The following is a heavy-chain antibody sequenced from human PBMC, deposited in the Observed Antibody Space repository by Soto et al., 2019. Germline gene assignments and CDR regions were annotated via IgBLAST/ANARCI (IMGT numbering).Heavy chain of an antibody. D-gene: IGHD2-21*01. Sequence: ASVKVSCKASGYTFTSYGISWVRQAPGQGLEWMGWISAYNGNTNYAQKLQGRVTMTKATSTSTAYMELRSLRSDDTAVYYCVREGAYCGGDCPYYFDYWGQGTLVTVSS. CDR3: VREGAYCGGDCPYYFDY. V-gene: IGHV1-18*01. CDR1: GYTFTSYG. CDR2: ISAYNGNT. J-gene: IGHJ4*02.